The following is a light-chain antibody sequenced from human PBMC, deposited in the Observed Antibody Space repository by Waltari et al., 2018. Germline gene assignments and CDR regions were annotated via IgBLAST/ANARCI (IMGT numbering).Light chain of an antibody. Sequence: DIVMTQSPDSLAVSLGERATINCKSSQSLLYSSNNKNYLAWYQQKPGQPPKLLIYWASTRESGVPDRFSGSGSGTDFTRTISSLQAEDVAVYYCQHYYSIPYTFGQGTKLEIK. CDR3: QHYYSIPYT. CDR1: QSLLYSSNNKNY. J-gene: IGKJ2*01. V-gene: IGKV4-1*01. CDR2: WAS.